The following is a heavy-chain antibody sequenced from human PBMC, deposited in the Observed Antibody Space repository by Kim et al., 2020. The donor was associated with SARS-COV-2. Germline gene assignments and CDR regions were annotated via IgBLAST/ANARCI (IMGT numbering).Heavy chain of an antibody. CDR2: IRAQSNFGQR. Sequence: GGSLRLSCTTSGFAFRNYGMNWVRQAPGKGLEWVGFIRAQSNFGQREYAASVKGRFTISRDDSKSVVYLQMNGLKPEDTGIYYCTRIGLVELATLVDHWGQGTLVTVSP. CDR3: TRIGLVELATLVDH. D-gene: IGHD1-7*01. CDR1: GFAFRNYG. V-gene: IGHV3-49*04. J-gene: IGHJ5*02.